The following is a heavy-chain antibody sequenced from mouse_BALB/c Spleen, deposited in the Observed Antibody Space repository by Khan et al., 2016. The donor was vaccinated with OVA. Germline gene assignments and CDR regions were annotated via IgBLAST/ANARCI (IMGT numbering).Heavy chain of an antibody. CDR3: ARSTYRYAFVY. J-gene: IGHJ3*01. CDR1: GDSITSGY. Sequence: MQLEESGPSLVKPSQTLSLTCSVTGDSITSGYWNWIRKFPGNKLEYMGYIIYTGYTYYNPSLQSRISITRHTSKNQYYLQLNSVSDEDTDTYYCARSTYRYAFVYWGQGTLVTVSA. V-gene: IGHV3-8*02. CDR2: IIYTGYT. D-gene: IGHD2-14*01.